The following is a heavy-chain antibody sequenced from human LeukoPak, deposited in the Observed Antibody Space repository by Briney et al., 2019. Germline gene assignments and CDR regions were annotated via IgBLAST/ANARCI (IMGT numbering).Heavy chain of an antibody. V-gene: IGHV3-21*01. J-gene: IGHJ4*02. Sequence: GGSLRLSCAASGFTFSSYSMTWVRQAPGKGLEWVSSISSSSSYIYYADSVKGRFTISRDNAKNSLYLQMNSLRAEDTAVYYCARPSSSGWTQFDYWGQGTLVTVSS. CDR3: ARPSSSGWTQFDY. CDR2: ISSSSSYI. CDR1: GFTFSSYS. D-gene: IGHD6-19*01.